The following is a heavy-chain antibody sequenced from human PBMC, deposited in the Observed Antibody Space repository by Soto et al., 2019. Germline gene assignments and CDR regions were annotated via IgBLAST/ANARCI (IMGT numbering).Heavy chain of an antibody. CDR2: IYYSGST. Sequence: KASETLSLTCTVSGGSISSGDYYWSWIRQPPGKGLEWIGYIYYSGSTYYNPSLKSRVTISVDTSKNQFSLKLSSVTAADTAVYYCAREPLSRITGTNYNWFDPWGQGTLVTVSS. D-gene: IGHD1-20*01. V-gene: IGHV4-30-4*01. CDR3: AREPLSRITGTNYNWFDP. CDR1: GGSISSGDYY. J-gene: IGHJ5*02.